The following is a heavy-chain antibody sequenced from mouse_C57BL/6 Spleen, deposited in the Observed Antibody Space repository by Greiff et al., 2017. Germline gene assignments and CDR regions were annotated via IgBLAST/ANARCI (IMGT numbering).Heavy chain of an antibody. D-gene: IGHD1-2*01. V-gene: IGHV5-17*01. CDR2: ISSGSSTI. CDR1: GFTFSDYG. Sequence: EVHLVESGGGLVKPGGSLKLSCAASGFTFSDYGMHWVRQAPEKGLEWVAYISSGSSTIYYADTVKGRFTISRDNAKNTLFLQMTSLRSEDTAMYYCARIGAYGLDYWGQGTTLTVSS. CDR3: ARIGAYGLDY. J-gene: IGHJ2*01.